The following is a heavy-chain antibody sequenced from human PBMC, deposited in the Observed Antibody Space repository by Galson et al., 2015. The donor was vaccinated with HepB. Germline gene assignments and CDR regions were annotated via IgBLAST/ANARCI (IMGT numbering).Heavy chain of an antibody. Sequence: LRLSCAASGFTFSSYAMSWVRQAPGKGLEWVSAISGSGGSTYYADSVKGRFTISRDNSKNTLYLQMNSLRAEDTAVYYCAKQIVVVITAPSQYYYFDYWGQGTLVTVSS. CDR3: AKQIVVVITAPSQYYYFDY. J-gene: IGHJ4*02. CDR2: ISGSGGST. CDR1: GFTFSSYA. V-gene: IGHV3-23*01. D-gene: IGHD3-22*01.